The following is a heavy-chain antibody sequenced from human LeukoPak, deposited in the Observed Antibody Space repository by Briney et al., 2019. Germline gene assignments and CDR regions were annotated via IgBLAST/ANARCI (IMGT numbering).Heavy chain of an antibody. CDR3: AKDPGNGYSDY. D-gene: IGHD3-3*01. CDR1: GFTFSSYA. CDR2: ISGSGGST. Sequence: PGGSLRRSCAASGFTFSSYAMSWVRQAPGKGLEWGSAISGSGGSTYYADSVKGRLTSSRDNSKNTLYLQMNSLRAEDPAVYYCAKDPGNGYSDYWGQGTLVTVSS. V-gene: IGHV3-23*01. J-gene: IGHJ4*02.